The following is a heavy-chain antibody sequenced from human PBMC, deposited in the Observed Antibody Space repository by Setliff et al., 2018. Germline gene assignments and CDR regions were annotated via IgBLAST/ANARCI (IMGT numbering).Heavy chain of an antibody. V-gene: IGHV1-69*13. Sequence: SVKVSCKASGGTFRTDGFNRVRQAPGQGLEWMGRIIPVFGTAKYVQKFRGRVTIPADEVARTAYMELSTLRSEDTAVYYCARDTRDQYDSSGCYHSLDSWGQGTLVTVSS. CDR3: ARDTRDQYDSSGCYHSLDS. CDR2: IIPVFGTA. CDR1: GGTFRTDG. J-gene: IGHJ4*02. D-gene: IGHD3-22*01.